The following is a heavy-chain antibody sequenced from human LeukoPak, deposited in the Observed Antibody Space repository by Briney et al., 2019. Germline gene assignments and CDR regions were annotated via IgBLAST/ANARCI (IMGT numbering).Heavy chain of an antibody. J-gene: IGHJ4*02. CDR1: GGTFSSYA. CDR2: IIPIFGTA. CDR3: ARNIVATTKTQPLDY. D-gene: IGHD5-12*01. Sequence: ASVKVSCKASGGTFSSYAISWVRQAPGQGLEGMGGIIPIFGTANYAQKFQGRVTITADESTSTAYMELSSLRSEDTAVYYCARNIVATTKTQPLDYWGQGTLVTVSS. V-gene: IGHV1-69*13.